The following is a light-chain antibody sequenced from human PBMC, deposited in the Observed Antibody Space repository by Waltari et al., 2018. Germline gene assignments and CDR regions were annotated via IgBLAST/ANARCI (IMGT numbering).Light chain of an antibody. J-gene: IGKJ1*01. CDR1: QGIRYA. Sequence: AIQMTQSPSSLSASVGDKVTITCRASQGIRYALGWYQQKPGKAPKLLIYAASSLQSRVPSRFSGGGAGTEFTLTISSLQPEDFATYYCLQDYNYPWTFGQGTKVEIK. CDR2: AAS. CDR3: LQDYNYPWT. V-gene: IGKV1-6*01.